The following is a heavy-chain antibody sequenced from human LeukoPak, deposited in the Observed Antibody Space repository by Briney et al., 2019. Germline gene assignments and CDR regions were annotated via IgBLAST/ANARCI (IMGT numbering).Heavy chain of an antibody. CDR1: GDSVSGNTTA. Sequence: PSQTLSLTCAISGDSVSGNTTAWNWIRQSPSRGLEWLGRTYSRSRWYHDYAVSVTSRISISADTSKNQFSLQLISVTPDDTAIYFCARGISRFNWFDTWGQGTLVTVS. CDR3: ARGISRFNWFDT. V-gene: IGHV6-1*01. J-gene: IGHJ5*02. CDR2: TYSRSRWYH. D-gene: IGHD3-10*01.